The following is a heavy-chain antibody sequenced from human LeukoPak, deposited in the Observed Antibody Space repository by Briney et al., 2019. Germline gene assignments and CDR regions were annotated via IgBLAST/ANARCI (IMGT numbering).Heavy chain of an antibody. Sequence: ASVKVSCKASGYTFTSYGISWVRQAPGQGLEWMGWISAYNGNTNYAQKLQGRVTMTTDTSTSTAYMELRSLRSDDTAVYYCARDQLSRGVWFDPGAREPWSPSPQ. V-gene: IGHV1-18*01. J-gene: IGHJ5*02. CDR2: ISAYNGNT. CDR1: GYTFTSYG. CDR3: ARDQLSRGVWFDP. D-gene: IGHD1-1*01.